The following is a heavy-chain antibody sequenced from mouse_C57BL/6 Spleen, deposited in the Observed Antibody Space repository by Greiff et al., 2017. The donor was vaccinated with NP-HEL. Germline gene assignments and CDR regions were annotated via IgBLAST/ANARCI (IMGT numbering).Heavy chain of an antibody. D-gene: IGHD1-1*01. J-gene: IGHJ3*01. CDR1: GFTFSSYG. Sequence: EVMLVESGGDLVKPGGSLKLSCAASGFTFSSYGMSWVRQTPDKRLEWVATISSGGSYTYYPDSVKGRFTISRDNAKNTLYLQMSSLKSEDTAMYYGARQTTVDRAWFAYWGQGTLVTVSA. CDR2: ISSGGSYT. CDR3: ARQTTVDRAWFAY. V-gene: IGHV5-6*01.